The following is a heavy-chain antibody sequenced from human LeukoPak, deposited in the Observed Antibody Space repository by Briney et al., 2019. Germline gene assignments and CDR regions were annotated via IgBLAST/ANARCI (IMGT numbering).Heavy chain of an antibody. V-gene: IGHV1-69*06. CDR2: IIPIFGTA. D-gene: IGHD2-15*01. Sequence: ASVKVSCKASGGTFSSYAISWVRQAPGQGLEWMGGIIPIFGTANYAQKFQGRVTMTEDTSTDTAYMELSSLRSEDTAVYYCARGQAGYCSGGSCKHPVYYFDWWGQGTLVTVSS. J-gene: IGHJ4*02. CDR1: GGTFSSYA. CDR3: ARGQAGYCSGGSCKHPVYYFDW.